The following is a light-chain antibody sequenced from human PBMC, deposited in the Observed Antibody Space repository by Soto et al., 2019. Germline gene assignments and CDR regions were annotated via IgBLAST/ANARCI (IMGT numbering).Light chain of an antibody. V-gene: IGKV3D-15*01. Sequence: DTVISQSPATLSVSRGARATLPCRASQSVSSYLVWYQQKPGQAPRLLIYDASNRATGIPARFSGSGSGTDFTLTISSLEPEDFAVYYCQQYGSSPVTFGQGTKVDIK. J-gene: IGKJ1*01. CDR1: QSVSSY. CDR2: DAS. CDR3: QQYGSSPVT.